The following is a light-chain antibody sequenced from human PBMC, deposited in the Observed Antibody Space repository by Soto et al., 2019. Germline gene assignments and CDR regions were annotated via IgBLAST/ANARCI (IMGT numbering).Light chain of an antibody. V-gene: IGKV1-5*01. Sequence: DIQLTQSPSTLSASVGDRVSITCRASQSISTWLAWYQQKPGKAPKLLIFDASSLESRVSSRFSGRGSGTQFTLTISSLQPDDFATYDCQQYSTYPWKFGQGAKVEFK. CDR1: QSISTW. CDR2: DAS. J-gene: IGKJ1*01. CDR3: QQYSTYPWK.